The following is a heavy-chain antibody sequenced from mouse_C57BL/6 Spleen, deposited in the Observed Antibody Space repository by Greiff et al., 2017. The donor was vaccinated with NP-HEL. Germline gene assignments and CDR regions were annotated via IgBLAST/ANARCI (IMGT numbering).Heavy chain of an antibody. Sequence: VQLKQSGPELVKPGASVKIPCKASGYTFTDYNMDWVKQSHGKSLEWIGDINPNNGGTIYNQKFKGKATLTVDKSSSTAYMELRSLTSEDTAVYYCARSGVYDGPWFAYWGQGTLVTVSA. CDR2: INPNNGGT. J-gene: IGHJ3*01. CDR1: GYTFTDYN. D-gene: IGHD2-3*01. V-gene: IGHV1-18*01. CDR3: ARSGVYDGPWFAY.